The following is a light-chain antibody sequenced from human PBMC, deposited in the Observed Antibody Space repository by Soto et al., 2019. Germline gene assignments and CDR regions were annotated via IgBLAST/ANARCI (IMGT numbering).Light chain of an antibody. V-gene: IGKV3-20*01. Sequence: EIVLTQSPATLSVSPGEGATLSCRASQSVTSNYLSWYQQKPGKAPRLLIHGISNRATGVPDRFSGSGSGTDFTLTISRLETEDFAVFYCQQYGTSEIIFGQGTRLEIK. CDR1: QSVTSNY. CDR3: QQYGTSEII. J-gene: IGKJ5*01. CDR2: GIS.